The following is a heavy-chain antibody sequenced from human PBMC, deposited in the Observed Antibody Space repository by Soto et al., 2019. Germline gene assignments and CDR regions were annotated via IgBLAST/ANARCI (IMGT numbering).Heavy chain of an antibody. Sequence: VMRSCKASGDTIYSHSISRVRRAPGQRLEWLGRISSDNGNTRYAQKFRGRVTMTTDTSTSTVYMELRNLRSDDTAVYYCARCIQQDYYYGMDVWGQGTTVTVSS. CDR3: ARCIQQDYYYGMDV. CDR2: ISSDNGNT. J-gene: IGHJ6*02. V-gene: IGHV1-18*01. CDR1: GDTIYSHS. D-gene: IGHD5-18*01.